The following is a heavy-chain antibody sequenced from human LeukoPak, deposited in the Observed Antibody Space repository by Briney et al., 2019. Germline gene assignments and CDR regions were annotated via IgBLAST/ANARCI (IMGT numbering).Heavy chain of an antibody. CDR2: INPNSGGT. CDR3: ARNPSPSPNWFDP. D-gene: IGHD2-2*01. V-gene: IGHV1-2*02. J-gene: IGHJ5*02. Sequence: GASVKVSCKASGYTFTGYYMHWVRQAPGQGLEWMGWINPNSGGTNYAQKFQGRVTMTRDTSISTAYVELSRLRSDDTAVYYCARNPSPSPNWFDPWGQGTLVTVSS. CDR1: GYTFTGYY.